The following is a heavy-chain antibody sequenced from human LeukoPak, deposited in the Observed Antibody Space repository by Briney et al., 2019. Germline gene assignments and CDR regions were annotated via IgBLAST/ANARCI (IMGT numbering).Heavy chain of an antibody. CDR1: GGSISSSNW. CDR3: ARDNRSYYYYYYGMDV. CDR2: IYHSGST. J-gene: IGHJ6*04. V-gene: IGHV4-4*02. Sequence: SETLSLTCAVSGGSISSSNWWSWVRQPPGKGLEWIGEIYHSGSTNYNPSLKSRVTMPVDKSKNQFSLKLSSVTAADTAVYYCARDNRSYYYYYYGMDVWGKGTTVTVSS.